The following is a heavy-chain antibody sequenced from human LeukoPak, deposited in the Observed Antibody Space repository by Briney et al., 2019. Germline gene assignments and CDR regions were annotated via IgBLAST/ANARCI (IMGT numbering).Heavy chain of an antibody. V-gene: IGHV3-9*01. Sequence: GRSLRLSCAASGFTFDDYAMPWVRQAPGKGLEWVSGISWNSGSIGYADSVKGRFTISRDNAKNSLYLQMSSLRAEDTALYYCAKDEGSYYYYMDVWGKGTTVTVSS. CDR1: GFTFDDYA. CDR3: AKDEGSYYYYMDV. J-gene: IGHJ6*03. CDR2: ISWNSGSI.